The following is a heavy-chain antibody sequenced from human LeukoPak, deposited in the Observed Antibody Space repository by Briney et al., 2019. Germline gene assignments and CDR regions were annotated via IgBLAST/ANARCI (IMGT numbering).Heavy chain of an antibody. CDR2: IYYSGSS. J-gene: IGHJ6*04. Sequence: SETLSLTCAASGVSFSSYYWRWIRQPPGKGLEWVGDIYYSGSSSYNPSLKSGVFIFVEANTNKFPLMLSSVTAADTDVYYCARDSYCSSTSCYAGVRHLGYYYRMDVWGKETTVTVAS. V-gene: IGHV4-59*01. CDR1: GVSFSSYY. D-gene: IGHD2-2*01. CDR3: ARDSYCSSTSCYAGVRHLGYYYRMDV.